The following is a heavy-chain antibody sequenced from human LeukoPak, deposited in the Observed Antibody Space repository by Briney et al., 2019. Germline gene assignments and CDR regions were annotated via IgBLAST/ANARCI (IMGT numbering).Heavy chain of an antibody. Sequence: GGSLGLSCAASGFTVSSNYMSWVRQAPGKGLEWVSVIYSGGSTYYADSVKGRFTISRDNSKNTLYLQMNSLRAEDTAVYYCARNSAADGMDVWGQGTTVTVSS. CDR1: GFTVSSNY. J-gene: IGHJ6*02. CDR2: IYSGGST. CDR3: ARNSAADGMDV. V-gene: IGHV3-66*01.